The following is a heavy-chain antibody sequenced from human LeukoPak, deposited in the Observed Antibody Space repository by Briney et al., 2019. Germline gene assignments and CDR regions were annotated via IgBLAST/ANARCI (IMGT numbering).Heavy chain of an antibody. CDR3: VRRLYDSSTYRAFHI. Sequence: SETLSLXCTVSGGSISSHYWSWIRLPAGKGLEWIGRIYTSGSTNSNPSLKSRVTMSVDTSKNQFSLMLSSVTAADTAVYYCVRRLYDSSTYRAFHIWGQGTMVTVSS. J-gene: IGHJ3*02. V-gene: IGHV4-4*07. CDR2: IYTSGST. D-gene: IGHD3-22*01. CDR1: GGSISSHY.